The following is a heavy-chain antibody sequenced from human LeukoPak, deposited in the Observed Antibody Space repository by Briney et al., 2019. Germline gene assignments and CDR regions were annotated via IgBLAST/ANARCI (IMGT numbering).Heavy chain of an antibody. CDR1: GFSFSDHY. Sequence: GGSLRLSCAASGFSFSDHYMSWIRQAPGKGLEWVSVIYSGGSTYYADSVKGRFTISRHNSKNTLYLQMNSLRAEDTAVYYCARASRTYDSSGYPFDYWGQGTLVTVSS. J-gene: IGHJ4*02. CDR3: ARASRTYDSSGYPFDY. V-gene: IGHV3-53*04. CDR2: IYSGGST. D-gene: IGHD3-22*01.